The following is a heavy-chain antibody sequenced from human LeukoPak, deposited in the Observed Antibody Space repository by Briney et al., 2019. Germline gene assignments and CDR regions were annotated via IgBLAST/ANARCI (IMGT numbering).Heavy chain of an antibody. CDR1: GFSFNTFA. CDR3: ARRGGQDFVFDY. J-gene: IGHJ4*02. V-gene: IGHV3-23*01. CDR2: ISGSGGST. D-gene: IGHD3-16*02. Sequence: GGSLRLSCAASGFSFNTFAMSWVRQAPGKGLEWVSAISGSGGSTYYADSVKGRFTISRDNSKNTLYLQMNSLRAEDTAVYYCARRGGQDFVFDYWGQGTLVTVSS.